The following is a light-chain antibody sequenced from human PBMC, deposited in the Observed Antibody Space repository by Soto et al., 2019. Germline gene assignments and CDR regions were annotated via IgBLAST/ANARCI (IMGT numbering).Light chain of an antibody. Sequence: EIVLTQSPGTLSVSPGERATLSCRASQSINSNLAWYQQKPGQAPRLLIYGASSRATGIPGRFSGSGSGTDFTLTISRLEPEDFAVYYCQQYGSSPQTFGQGTRWIS. CDR1: QSINSN. V-gene: IGKV3-20*01. J-gene: IGKJ1*01. CDR2: GAS. CDR3: QQYGSSPQT.